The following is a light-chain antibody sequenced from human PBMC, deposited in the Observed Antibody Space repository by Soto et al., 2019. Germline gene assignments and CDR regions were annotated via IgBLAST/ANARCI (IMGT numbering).Light chain of an antibody. CDR3: CSYAGSSTFYV. V-gene: IGLV2-23*03. CDR1: SSDVGSYNL. CDR2: EGS. J-gene: IGLJ1*01. Sequence: ALTQPASVSGSPGQSITISCTGTSSDVGSYNLVSWYQQHPGKAPKLMIYEGSKRPSGVSNRFSGSKSGNTASLTISGLQAEDEADYYCCSYAGSSTFYVFGTGTKVTV.